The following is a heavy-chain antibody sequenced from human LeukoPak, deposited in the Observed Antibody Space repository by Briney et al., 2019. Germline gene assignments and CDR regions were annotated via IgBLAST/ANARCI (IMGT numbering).Heavy chain of an antibody. D-gene: IGHD3-3*01. CDR2: ISYDGRDK. Sequence: GGSLRLSCAASGFTFSRYGFHWVRQAPGKGLEWVAFISYDGRDKNYADSVKGRFTISRDNSKNTLYLHMNNLRGEDTAVYYCAKDWRRTTDNDYWGQGTLVTVSS. V-gene: IGHV3-30*19. J-gene: IGHJ4*02. CDR1: GFTFSRYG. CDR3: AKDWRRTTDNDY.